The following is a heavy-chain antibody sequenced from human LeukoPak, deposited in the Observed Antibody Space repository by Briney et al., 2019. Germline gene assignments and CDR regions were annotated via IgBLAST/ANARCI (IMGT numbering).Heavy chain of an antibody. CDR3: AYDSSGYHDAFDI. CDR1: GYTFTSYG. Sequence: GASVKVSCKASGYTFTSYGISWVRQAPGQGLEWMGWISAYNGNTNYAQKLQGRVTMTTDTSTSTAYMELRSLRAEDTAVYYCAYDSSGYHDAFDIWGQGTMVTVSS. CDR2: ISAYNGNT. V-gene: IGHV1-18*01. D-gene: IGHD3-22*01. J-gene: IGHJ3*02.